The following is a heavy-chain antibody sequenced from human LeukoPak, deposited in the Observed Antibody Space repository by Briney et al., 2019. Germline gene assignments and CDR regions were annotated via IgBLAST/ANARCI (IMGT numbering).Heavy chain of an antibody. CDR3: AARGASSSSLRPLDY. J-gene: IGHJ4*02. CDR1: GYTFTSYD. V-gene: IGHV1-8*01. CDR2: MNPNSGNT. D-gene: IGHD6-6*01. Sequence: ASVKVSCKASGYTFTSYDINWVRQATGQGPEWMGWMNPNSGNTGYALKFQGRVTMTRNTSISTAYMELGTLRSEDTAVYYCAARGASSSSLRPLDYWGQGTLVTVSS.